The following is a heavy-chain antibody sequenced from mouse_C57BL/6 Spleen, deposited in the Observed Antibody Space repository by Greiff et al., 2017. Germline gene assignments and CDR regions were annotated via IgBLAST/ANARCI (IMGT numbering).Heavy chain of an antibody. CDR3: ARRRTTVVATPMDY. Sequence: QVQLQQPGAELVKPGASVKLSCKASGYTFTSYWMHWVKQRPGRGLAWIGRIDPNSGGTKYNEKFKRKATMTVDKPSSTAYRQLSSLTSEDSAVYYCARRRTTVVATPMDYWGQGTSVTVSS. CDR1: GYTFTSYW. CDR2: IDPNSGGT. J-gene: IGHJ4*01. D-gene: IGHD1-1*01. V-gene: IGHV1-72*01.